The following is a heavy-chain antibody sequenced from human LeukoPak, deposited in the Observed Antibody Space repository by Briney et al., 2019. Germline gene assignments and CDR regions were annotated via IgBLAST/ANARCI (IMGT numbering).Heavy chain of an antibody. J-gene: IGHJ6*03. D-gene: IGHD5-24*01. V-gene: IGHV4-39*01. CDR1: GGSISSSSYY. CDR3: ARHATEMATIDYYYYMDV. CDR2: IYYSGST. Sequence: RSSETLSLTCTVSGGSISSSSYYWGWIRQPPGKGLEWIGSIYYSGSTYYNLSLKSRVTISVDTSKNQFSLKLSSVTAADTAVYYCARHATEMATIDYYYYMDVWGKGTTVTVSS.